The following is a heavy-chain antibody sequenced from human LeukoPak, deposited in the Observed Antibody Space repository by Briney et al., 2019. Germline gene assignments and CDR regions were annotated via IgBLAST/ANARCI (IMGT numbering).Heavy chain of an antibody. D-gene: IGHD4-11*01. CDR3: ARHDPDYRVDY. CDR1: GGSISSSSYY. J-gene: IGHJ4*02. Sequence: PSETLSLTCTVSGGSISSSSYYWGWIRQPPGKGLEWIGSIYYSGSTYYNPSLKSRVTISVDTSKNQFSLKLSSVTAADTAVYYCARHDPDYRVDYWGQGTLVTVSS. CDR2: IYYSGST. V-gene: IGHV4-39*01.